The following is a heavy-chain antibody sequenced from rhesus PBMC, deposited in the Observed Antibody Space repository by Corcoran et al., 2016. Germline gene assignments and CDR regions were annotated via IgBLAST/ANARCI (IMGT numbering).Heavy chain of an antibody. CDR2: MNCGGGST. CDR1: GFTFGSYG. J-gene: IGHJ4*01. Sequence: EVQLVETGGGLVQPGGSLKLSCVASGFTFGSYGMSWVRQAPGKELKWVSTMNCGGGSTYYADSVKGRFTISRDNAKSTLFLQMNSLRAEDTAVYYCATETVPASGSVTSWGRGVLVTVSS. V-gene: IGHV3S5*01. CDR3: ATETVPASGSVTS. D-gene: IGHD4-29*01.